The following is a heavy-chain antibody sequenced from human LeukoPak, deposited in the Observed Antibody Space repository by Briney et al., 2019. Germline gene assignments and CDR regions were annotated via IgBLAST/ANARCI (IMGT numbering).Heavy chain of an antibody. CDR2: IYYSGST. CDR3: ARAGDDLEWLLPYFDY. J-gene: IGHJ4*02. CDR1: GGSISSYY. D-gene: IGHD3-3*01. V-gene: IGHV4-59*12. Sequence: SETLSLTCTVSGGSISSYYWSWIRQPPGKGLEWIGYIYYSGSTYYNPSLKSRVTISVDTSKNQFSLKLSSVTAADTAVYYCARAGDDLEWLLPYFDYWGQGTLVTVSS.